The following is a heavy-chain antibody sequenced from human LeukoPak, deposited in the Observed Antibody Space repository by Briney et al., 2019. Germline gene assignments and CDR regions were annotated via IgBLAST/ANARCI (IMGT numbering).Heavy chain of an antibody. J-gene: IGHJ6*02. V-gene: IGHV3-23*01. CDR1: GFSFSSYV. Sequence: PGGSLRLSCVASGFSFSSYVMNWVRQAPGTGLEWVSAISGNGGSTYYADSVKGRFTISRDNSKNTLYLQMSSLRDEDTAVYYCAKNYESGRGVPYGMDVWGQGTTVTVSS. D-gene: IGHD3-10*01. CDR3: AKNYESGRGVPYGMDV. CDR2: ISGNGGST.